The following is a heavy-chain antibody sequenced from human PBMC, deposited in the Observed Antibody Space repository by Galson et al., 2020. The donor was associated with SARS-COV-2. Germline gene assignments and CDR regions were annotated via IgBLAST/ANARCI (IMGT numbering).Heavy chain of an antibody. Sequence: ASVKVSCKVSEYTLTELSIHWVRQAPGKGLEWMGSFDPEDGKTIYAQNFQGRVTMTEDTSTDTAYMELTSLRSEDTAVYYCATDLSSGWPVAYYFDSWGQGTLVTVSS. V-gene: IGHV1-24*01. CDR3: ATDLSSGWPVAYYFDS. CDR2: FDPEDGKT. CDR1: EYTLTELS. J-gene: IGHJ4*02. D-gene: IGHD6-19*01.